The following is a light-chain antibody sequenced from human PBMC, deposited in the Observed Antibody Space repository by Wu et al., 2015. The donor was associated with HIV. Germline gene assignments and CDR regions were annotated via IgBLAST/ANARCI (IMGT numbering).Light chain of an antibody. J-gene: IGKJ1*01. Sequence: EIVLTQSPGTLSLSPGERATLSCRASQSVSSSYLAWYQQKPGQAPRLLIYGASSRATGIPDRFSGSGPGPDFTLTISRLEPEDFAVYYCHQYGYSPPTFGQGTKVEIK. CDR2: GAS. CDR1: QSVSSSY. CDR3: HQYGYSPPT. V-gene: IGKV3-20*01.